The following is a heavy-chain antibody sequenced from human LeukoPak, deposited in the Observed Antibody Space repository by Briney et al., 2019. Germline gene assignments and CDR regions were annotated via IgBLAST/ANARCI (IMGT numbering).Heavy chain of an antibody. CDR1: GFTFSSYG. V-gene: IGHV3-30*02. D-gene: IGHD2-2*01. CDR3: AKDLKDIVVVPAAVDAFDI. J-gene: IGHJ3*02. CDR2: IRYDGSNK. Sequence: SCKASGFTFSSYGMHWVRQAPGKGLEWVAFIRYDGSNKYYADSVKGRFTISRDNSKNTLYLQMNSLRAEDTAVYYCAKDLKDIVVVPAAVDAFDIWGQGTMVTVSS.